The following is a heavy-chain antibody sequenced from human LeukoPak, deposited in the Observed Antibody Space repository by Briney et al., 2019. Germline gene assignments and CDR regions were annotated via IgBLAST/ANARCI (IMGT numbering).Heavy chain of an antibody. D-gene: IGHD6-19*01. J-gene: IGHJ4*02. Sequence: SSETLSLTCTVSGGSISSYYWSWIRQPPGKGLEWIGYIYYSGSTNYNPSLKSRVTISVDTSKNQFSLKLSSVTAADTAVYYCATFSSGWYYFDYWGQGTLVTVSS. V-gene: IGHV4-59*08. CDR3: ATFSSGWYYFDY. CDR1: GGSISSYY. CDR2: IYYSGST.